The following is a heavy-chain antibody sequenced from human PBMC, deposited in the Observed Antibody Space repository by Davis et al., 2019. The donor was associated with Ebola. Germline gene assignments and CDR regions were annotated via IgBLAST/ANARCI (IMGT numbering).Heavy chain of an antibody. D-gene: IGHD5-18*01. Sequence: LRLSCAISGDSVSSAGWNWIRQSPSRGLDWLGRTYFSSKWYHDYAVSVKSRITINPDTSKNQFSLQLNSVTPEDTALYYCARGWLRGGLDVWGEGTTVTVSS. V-gene: IGHV6-1*01. CDR3: ARGWLRGGLDV. J-gene: IGHJ6*04. CDR1: GDSVSSAG. CDR2: TYFSSKWYH.